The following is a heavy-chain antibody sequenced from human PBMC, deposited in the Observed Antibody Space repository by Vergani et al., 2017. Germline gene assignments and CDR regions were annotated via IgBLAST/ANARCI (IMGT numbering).Heavy chain of an antibody. CDR2: IKSKTDGGTT. D-gene: IGHD6-13*01. V-gene: IGHV3-15*01. CDR1: GFTFSNAW. CDR3: TTDQGVYSSSWLYYYYYGMDV. J-gene: IGHJ6*02. Sequence: EVQLLESGGGLVKPGGSLRLSCAASGFTFSNAWMSWVRQAPGKGLEWVGRIKSKTDGGTTDYAAPVKGRFTISRDDSKNTLYLQMNSLKTEDTAVYYCTTDQGVYSSSWLYYYYYGMDVWGQGTTVTVSS.